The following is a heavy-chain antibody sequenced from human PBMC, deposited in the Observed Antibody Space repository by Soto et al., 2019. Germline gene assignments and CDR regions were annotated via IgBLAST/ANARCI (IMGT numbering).Heavy chain of an antibody. J-gene: IGHJ4*02. Sequence: QVQLQQWGAGLLKPSETLSLTCAVYGGSFSGYYCSWIRQPPGKGLEGIGEINHSGSTNYNPSLKSRVTISVDTSKHQFSLKLSSVTAADTAVYYCARGVYGDYHFDYWGQGTLVTVSS. CDR2: INHSGST. CDR1: GGSFSGYY. D-gene: IGHD4-17*01. V-gene: IGHV4-34*01. CDR3: ARGVYGDYHFDY.